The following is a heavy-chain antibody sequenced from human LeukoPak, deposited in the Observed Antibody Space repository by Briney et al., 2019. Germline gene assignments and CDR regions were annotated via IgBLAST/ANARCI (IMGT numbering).Heavy chain of an antibody. CDR2: ISAYNGNT. CDR1: GYTFTSYG. J-gene: IGHJ5*02. Sequence: ASVKVSCKASGYTFTSYGISWVRQAPGQGLEWMGWISAYNGNTNYAQKLQGRVTMTRDTSTSTVYMELSSLRSEDTAVYYCARASYYGSGSSSWFDPWGQGTLVTVSS. V-gene: IGHV1-18*01. D-gene: IGHD3-10*01. CDR3: ARASYYGSGSSSWFDP.